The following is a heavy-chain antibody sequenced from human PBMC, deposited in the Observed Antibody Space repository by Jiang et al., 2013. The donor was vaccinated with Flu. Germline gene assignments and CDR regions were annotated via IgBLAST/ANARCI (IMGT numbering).Heavy chain of an antibody. V-gene: IGHV4-39*01. J-gene: IGHJ4*02. Sequence: GSGLVKPSETLSLTCTVSGGSISSSSYYWGWIRQPPGKGLEWIGTIYYSGTTYYNPSLKSRVTISVDTSKNQFSLKLSSVTAADTAVYYCARVVGTRNNYFDYWGQGTLVSVSS. CDR1: GGSISSSSYY. CDR2: IYYSGTT. CDR3: ARVVGTRNNYFDY. D-gene: IGHD1-26*01.